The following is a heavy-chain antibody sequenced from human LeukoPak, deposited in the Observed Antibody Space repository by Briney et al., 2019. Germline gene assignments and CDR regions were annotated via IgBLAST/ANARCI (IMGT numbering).Heavy chain of an antibody. D-gene: IGHD5-24*01. CDR2: IASDDVTT. J-gene: IGHJ6*03. CDR3: AKRTYGFPPSYYMDV. V-gene: IGHV3-43D*04. CDR1: GFTFDNHG. Sequence: GSLKLSCTASGFTFDNHGIHWVRQAPGQGLEWISRIASDDVTTYYADPVKGRFAISRDNNKNFVYLQLNSLRPDDSAHYYCAKRTYGFPPSYYMDVWGKGTRVTVPS.